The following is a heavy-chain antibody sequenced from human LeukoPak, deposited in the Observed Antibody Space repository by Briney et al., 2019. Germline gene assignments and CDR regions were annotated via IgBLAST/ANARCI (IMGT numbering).Heavy chain of an antibody. D-gene: IGHD4-17*01. Sequence: SETLSLTCTVSGYSISSGYYWGWIRQPPGKGLEWIGSIYHSGSTYYNPSLKSRVTISVDTSKNQFSLKLSSVTAADTAVYYCARDPGDYVEAYYWGQGTLVTVSS. CDR1: GYSISSGYY. V-gene: IGHV4-38-2*02. CDR3: ARDPGDYVEAYY. J-gene: IGHJ4*02. CDR2: IYHSGST.